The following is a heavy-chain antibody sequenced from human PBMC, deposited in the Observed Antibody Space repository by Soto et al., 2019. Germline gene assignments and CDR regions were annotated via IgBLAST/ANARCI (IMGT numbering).Heavy chain of an antibody. J-gene: IGHJ4*02. CDR3: ARLPCTSCPLDY. CDR1: GGSISSSNHY. V-gene: IGHV4-39*01. D-gene: IGHD2-2*01. CDR2: IFYSGTT. Sequence: SETLSLTCTVSGGSISSSNHYWGWIRQPPGQGLEWIGSIFYSGTTFYNPSLKSRVTISVDTSKNQFSLKLNSVTAADTAVYYCARLPCTSCPLDYWGQGTLVTISS.